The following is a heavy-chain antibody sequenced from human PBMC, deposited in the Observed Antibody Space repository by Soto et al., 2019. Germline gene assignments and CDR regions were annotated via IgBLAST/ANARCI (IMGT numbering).Heavy chain of an antibody. CDR2: ISYRGAT. Sequence: TSETLSLTCTVSGGSISSSNYLWGWIRQPPEKVLEGIGSISYRGATYYNPALKSRVTLSVKTSKNQFSLKLTSFTAGDTAGYYCARRMEDSNGKRFDYWSLGTLVTVSS. V-gene: IGHV4-39*01. CDR1: GGSISSSNYL. J-gene: IGHJ4*02. D-gene: IGHD3-22*01. CDR3: ARRMEDSNGKRFDY.